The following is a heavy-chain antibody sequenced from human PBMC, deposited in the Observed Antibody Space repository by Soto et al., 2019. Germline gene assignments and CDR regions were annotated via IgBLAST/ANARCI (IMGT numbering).Heavy chain of an antibody. CDR3: ASNSEHFDF. J-gene: IGHJ4*02. V-gene: IGHV3-11*01. D-gene: IGHD6-13*01. CDR2: ISSSGRTI. Sequence: GGSLRLSCAASGFTLIDYYMSWIRQAPGKGLEWISYISSSGRTIYYADSAKGRFTISRDNAKNSLYLQLNSLRAEDTAVYYGASNSEHFDFRGQGVLVTVYS. CDR1: GFTLIDYY.